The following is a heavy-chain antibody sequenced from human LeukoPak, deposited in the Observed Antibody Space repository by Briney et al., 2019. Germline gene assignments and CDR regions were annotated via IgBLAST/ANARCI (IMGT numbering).Heavy chain of an antibody. Sequence: GGSLRLSCAASGFTFSSYAMHWVRQAPGKGLEWVAVISYDGSNKYYADSVKGRFTISRDNSENTLYLQMNSLRAEDTAVYYCARAGYPYYYYYMDVWGKGTTVTVSS. V-gene: IGHV3-30*04. CDR1: GFTFSSYA. D-gene: IGHD3-9*01. J-gene: IGHJ6*03. CDR2: ISYDGSNK. CDR3: ARAGYPYYYYYMDV.